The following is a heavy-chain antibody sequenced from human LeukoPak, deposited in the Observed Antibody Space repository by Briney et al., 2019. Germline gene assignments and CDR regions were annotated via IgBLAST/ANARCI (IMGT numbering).Heavy chain of an antibody. V-gene: IGHV3-7*01. CDR2: IKQDGSEK. Sequence: PGGSLRLSCAASGFTFSSYAMSWVRQAPGKGLEWVANIKQDGSEKYYVDSVKGRFTISRDNAKNSLYLQMNSLRAEDTAVYYCARMGSSSWYYFDYWGQGTLVTVSS. D-gene: IGHD6-13*01. CDR3: ARMGSSSWYYFDY. J-gene: IGHJ4*02. CDR1: GFTFSSYA.